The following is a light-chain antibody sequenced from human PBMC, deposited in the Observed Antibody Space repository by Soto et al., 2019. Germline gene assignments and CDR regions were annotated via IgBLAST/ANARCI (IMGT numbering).Light chain of an antibody. CDR2: GAS. V-gene: IGKV3-20*01. Sequence: VLTQSPGTLSLSPGERATLSCRASQSVSSSYLAWYQQKPGQAPRLLVYGASSRATGIPHRFSGSGSGTDLTLTISRVEPEDFAVYYCQHYGSSPFTFGPGTKVDIK. CDR3: QHYGSSPFT. CDR1: QSVSSSY. J-gene: IGKJ3*01.